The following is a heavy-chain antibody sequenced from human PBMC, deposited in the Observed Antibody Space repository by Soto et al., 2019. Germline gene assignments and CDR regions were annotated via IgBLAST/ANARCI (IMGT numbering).Heavy chain of an antibody. CDR2: IIPIFGTA. D-gene: IGHD2-8*01. Sequence: SVKVSCKVSGGTFSSYAISWVRQAPGQGLEWMGGIIPIFGTANYAQKFQGRVTITADKSTSTAYMELSSLRSEDTAVYYCARIETNRYCTNGVCYFDYWGKGTLVTVSS. V-gene: IGHV1-69*06. CDR1: GGTFSSYA. J-gene: IGHJ4*02. CDR3: ARIETNRYCTNGVCYFDY.